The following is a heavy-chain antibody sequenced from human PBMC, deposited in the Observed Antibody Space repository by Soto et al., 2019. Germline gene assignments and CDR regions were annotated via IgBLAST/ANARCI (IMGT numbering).Heavy chain of an antibody. J-gene: IGHJ6*02. CDR3: ARVQVPAAIPIPYYYYGMDV. V-gene: IGHV4-31*03. D-gene: IGHD2-2*02. CDR1: GGSISSGGYY. Sequence: SETLSLTCTVSGGSISSGGYYWSWIRQHPGKGLEWIGYIYYSGSTYYNPSLKSRVTISVDTSKNQFSLKLSSVTAADTAVYYCARVQVPAAIPIPYYYYGMDVWGQGTTVTVSS. CDR2: IYYSGST.